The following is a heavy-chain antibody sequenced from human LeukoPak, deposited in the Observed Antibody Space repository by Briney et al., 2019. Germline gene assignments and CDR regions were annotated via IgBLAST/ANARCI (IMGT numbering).Heavy chain of an antibody. J-gene: IGHJ4*02. V-gene: IGHV3-30*02. CDR2: IRYDGNNK. CDR3: AKVRPGYSSTWYGIDN. CDR1: GFTFNNYG. Sequence: GGSLTLSCAASGFTFNNYGMHWVRQGPGKGLEWVAFIRYDGNNKYYADSVKGRFTISRDNSKNMMYLQMNSLRAEDTALYYCAKVRPGYSSTWYGIDNWGQGTLVTVSS. D-gene: IGHD6-13*01.